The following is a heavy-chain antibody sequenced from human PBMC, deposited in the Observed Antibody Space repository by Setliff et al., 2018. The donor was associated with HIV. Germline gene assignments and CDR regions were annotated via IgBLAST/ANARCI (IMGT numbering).Heavy chain of an antibody. CDR2: ISSSGSF. CDR3: ASTATTWGRHSWFDP. CDR1: GGAISSRAYF. Sequence: PSETLSLTCIVSGGAISSRAYFWGWIRQPPGKGLEWIGSISSSGSFYYNPSLRSRVTISVDTSNNHFSRNLTSVTAADTALYYCASTATTWGRHSWFDPWGQGTLVTVSS. D-gene: IGHD4-4*01. J-gene: IGHJ5*02. V-gene: IGHV4-39*02.